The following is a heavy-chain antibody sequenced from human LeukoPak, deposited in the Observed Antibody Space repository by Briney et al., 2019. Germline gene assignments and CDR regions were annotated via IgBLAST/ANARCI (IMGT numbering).Heavy chain of an antibody. V-gene: IGHV4-59*01. Sequence: SETLSLTCTVSGGSISSYYWSWIRQPPGKGLEWIGYIHYSGSTNYNPSLKSRVTISVDTSKNQFSLKLSSVTAADTAVYYCARDRGVNYYDILIGYYRGGFDPWGQGTLVTVSS. D-gene: IGHD3-9*01. CDR2: IHYSGST. J-gene: IGHJ5*02. CDR3: ARDRGVNYYDILIGYYRGGFDP. CDR1: GGSISSYY.